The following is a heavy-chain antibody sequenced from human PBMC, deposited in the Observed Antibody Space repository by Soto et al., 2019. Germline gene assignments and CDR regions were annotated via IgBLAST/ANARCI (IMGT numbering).Heavy chain of an antibody. V-gene: IGHV3-23*01. CDR3: AKRDTTSPRGAFDI. J-gene: IGHJ3*02. CDR1: GFTFSNFA. Sequence: GGSLRLSCAASGFTFSNFAMNWVRQAPWKGLEWVSGISGRGGTTYYADSVQGRFTISRDNSKNTLYLQMNSLRAEDTALYYCAKRDTTSPRGAFDIWGQGTMVTVSS. D-gene: IGHD2-2*01. CDR2: ISGRGGTT.